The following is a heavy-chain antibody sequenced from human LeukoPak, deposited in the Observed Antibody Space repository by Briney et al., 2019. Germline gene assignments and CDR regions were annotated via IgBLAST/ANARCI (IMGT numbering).Heavy chain of an antibody. J-gene: IGHJ6*02. Sequence: PGGSLRLSCAASGFTFSTYSMNWVRQAPGKGLEWVSSISLSSSHIYYADPVKGRFTISRDNAKNSLYLQMNSLRAEDTAAYHCARVYDYVWGSSRPDYYYYALDVWGQGTKVTVSS. CDR2: ISLSSSHI. V-gene: IGHV3-21*01. D-gene: IGHD3-16*02. CDR3: ARVYDYVWGSSRPDYYYYALDV. CDR1: GFTFSTYS.